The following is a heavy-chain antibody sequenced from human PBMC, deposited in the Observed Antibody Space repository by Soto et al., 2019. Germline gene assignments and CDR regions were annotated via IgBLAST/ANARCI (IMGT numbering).Heavy chain of an antibody. Sequence: GGSLRRSCAACGFTVSSNYMSWVRQAPGKGLEWVSVIYSGGSTYYTDSVKGRFTISRHNSKNTLYLQMNSLRAEDPAVYYCARDRSGYYAFDIWGQGTMVTVS. CDR2: IYSGGST. V-gene: IGHV3-53*04. CDR3: ARDRSGYYAFDI. D-gene: IGHD3-3*01. CDR1: GFTVSSNY. J-gene: IGHJ3*02.